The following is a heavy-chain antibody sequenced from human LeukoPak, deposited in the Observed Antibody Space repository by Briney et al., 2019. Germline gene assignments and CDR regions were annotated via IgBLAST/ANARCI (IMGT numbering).Heavy chain of an antibody. Sequence: GGSLRLSCAASGFTFSSYAMSWVRQAPGKGLEWVSAISGSGVSTYYADSVKGRFTISRDNSKNTLYLQMNSLRAEDTAVYYCAKFLPTHIVVANYYFDYWGQGTLVTVSS. V-gene: IGHV3-23*01. J-gene: IGHJ4*02. CDR2: ISGSGVST. CDR1: GFTFSSYA. CDR3: AKFLPTHIVVANYYFDY. D-gene: IGHD2-21*01.